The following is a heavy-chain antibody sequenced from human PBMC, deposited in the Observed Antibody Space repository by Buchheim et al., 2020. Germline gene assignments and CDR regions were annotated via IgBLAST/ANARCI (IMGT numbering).Heavy chain of an antibody. CDR3: ARGKRGSGWTCDY. CDR2: INHSGST. J-gene: IGHJ4*02. CDR1: GGSSSGYY. D-gene: IGHD6-19*01. Sequence: QVQLQQWGAGLLKPSETLSFTCAVYGGSSSGYYWSWIRKLPGKGLEWIGEINHSGSTNYNPSLKSRVTISVDTSKNQFFLKQGSVTAADTAVYYCARGKRGSGWTCDYWGQGTL. V-gene: IGHV4-34*01.